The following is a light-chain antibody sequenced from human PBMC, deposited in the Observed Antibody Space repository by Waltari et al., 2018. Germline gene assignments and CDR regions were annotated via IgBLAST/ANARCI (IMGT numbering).Light chain of an antibody. Sequence: EIVLTQSPGTLSLSPGERATLSCRASQSLSGSYLAWYQQKPGQTPRLLIYGASSRAPGIPDRFSGSGSGTDFTLTISRLEPEDFAVYYCQQYVSSPGTFGQGTKVEIK. J-gene: IGKJ1*01. V-gene: IGKV3-20*01. CDR3: QQYVSSPGT. CDR2: GAS. CDR1: QSLSGSY.